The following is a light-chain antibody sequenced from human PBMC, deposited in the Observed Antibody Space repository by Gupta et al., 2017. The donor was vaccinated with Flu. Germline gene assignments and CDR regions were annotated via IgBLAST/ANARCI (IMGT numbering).Light chain of an antibody. J-gene: IGKJ4*01. CDR2: AAS. CDR3: QKYNSVPLT. V-gene: IGKV1-27*01. CDR1: QGISKY. Sequence: DIQLTQSPSSLSASVGDRVTITCRASQGISKYLAWYQQRPGKLPQLLIYAASTLQPGVPSRFSGGGSGTDFTLTISTLQPEDVATYYCQKYNSVPLTFGGGTKVEIK.